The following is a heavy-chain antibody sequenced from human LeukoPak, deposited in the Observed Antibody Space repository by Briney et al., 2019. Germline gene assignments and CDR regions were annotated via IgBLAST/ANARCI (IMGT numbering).Heavy chain of an antibody. CDR3: ARGRGWVDH. Sequence: GGSLRLSCAASGFSFTAYAMSWFRQTPGKGLEWVANIHDDGRVTNYVDSVKGRFTISRDNARNSVYLQMNSLRVEDTSLYYFARGRGWVDHWGQGTLVTVSS. CDR2: IHDDGRVT. J-gene: IGHJ4*02. V-gene: IGHV3-7*01. CDR1: GFSFTAYA. D-gene: IGHD3-16*01.